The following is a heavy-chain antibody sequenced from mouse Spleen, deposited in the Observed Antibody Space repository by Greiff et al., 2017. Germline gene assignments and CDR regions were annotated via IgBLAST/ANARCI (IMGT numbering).Heavy chain of an antibody. V-gene: IGHV3-6*01. CDR3: ARSSYYAMDY. D-gene: IGHD1-3*01. CDR2: ISYDGSN. J-gene: IGHJ4*01. Sequence: EVQVVESGPGLVKPSQSLSLTCSVTGYSITSGYYWNWIRQFPGNKLEWMGYISYDGSNNYNPSLKNRISITRDTSKNQFFLKLNSVTTEDTATYYCARSSYYAMDYWGQGTSVTVSS. CDR1: GYSITSGYY.